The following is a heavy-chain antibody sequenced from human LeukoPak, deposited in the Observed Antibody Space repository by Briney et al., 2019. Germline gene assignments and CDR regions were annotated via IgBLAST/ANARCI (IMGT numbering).Heavy chain of an antibody. CDR2: IYYSGST. V-gene: IGHV4-59*01. D-gene: IGHD3-22*01. CDR3: ARDYYDSSGYYDGMDV. J-gene: IGHJ6*02. Sequence: PSEPLSLTCTVSGGSISSYYWSWIRQPPGKGLEWIGYIYYSGSTNYNPSLKSRVTISVDTSKNQFSLKLSSVTAADTAVYYCARDYYDSSGYYDGMDVWGQGTTVTVSS. CDR1: GGSISSYY.